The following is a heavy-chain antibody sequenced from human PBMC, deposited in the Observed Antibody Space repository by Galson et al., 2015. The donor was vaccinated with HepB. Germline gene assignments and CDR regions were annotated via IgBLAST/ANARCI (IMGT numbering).Heavy chain of an antibody. Sequence: SVKVSCKASGYTFTSYGISWVRQAPGQGLEWMGWISAYNGNTNYAQKLQGRVTMTTDTSTSTAYMELRSLRSDDTAVYYCARGIVVVPAALHYGMDVWGQGTTVTASS. D-gene: IGHD2-2*01. J-gene: IGHJ6*02. CDR1: GYTFTSYG. CDR2: ISAYNGNT. V-gene: IGHV1-18*04. CDR3: ARGIVVVPAALHYGMDV.